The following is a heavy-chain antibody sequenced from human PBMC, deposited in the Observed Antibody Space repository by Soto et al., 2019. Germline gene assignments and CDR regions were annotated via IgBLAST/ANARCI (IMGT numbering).Heavy chain of an antibody. J-gene: IGHJ4*02. CDR2: IWYDGSNK. D-gene: IGHD3-9*01. CDR1: GFTFSSYG. Sequence: PGGSLRLSCAASGFTFSSYGMHWVRQAPGKGLEWVAVIWYDGSNKYYADSVKGRFTISRDNSKNTLYLQMNSLRAEDTAVYYCARGGGYYDILTGPYYFDYWGQGTLVTVSS. V-gene: IGHV3-33*01. CDR3: ARGGGYYDILTGPYYFDY.